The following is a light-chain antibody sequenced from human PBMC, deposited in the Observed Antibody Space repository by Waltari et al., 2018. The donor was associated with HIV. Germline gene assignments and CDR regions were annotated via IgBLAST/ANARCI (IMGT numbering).Light chain of an antibody. V-gene: IGKV1-5*03. Sequence: DIQMTQSPSTLSASVGDRVTITCRASERISRWLAWYQQRPGKAPNLLIYEASISQSGVPSRFSGSGSGTEFTLTISSLQPDDFATYYCQQYKSYSRTFGQGTRVEIK. CDR1: ERISRW. CDR3: QQYKSYSRT. CDR2: EAS. J-gene: IGKJ1*01.